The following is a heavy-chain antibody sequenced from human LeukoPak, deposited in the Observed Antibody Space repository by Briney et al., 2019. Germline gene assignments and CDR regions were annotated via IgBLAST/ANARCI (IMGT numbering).Heavy chain of an antibody. D-gene: IGHD5-18*01. CDR1: GFTFSDYY. CDR2: ISSSGSTI. CDR3: ARDRYGGYSYGSTVFDY. Sequence: GGSLRLSCAASGFTFSDYYMSWIRQAPGKGLEWVSYISSSGSTIYYADSVKGRFTISRDNAKNSLYLQMSSLRAEDTAVYYCARDRYGGYSYGSTVFDYWGQGTLVTVSS. J-gene: IGHJ4*02. V-gene: IGHV3-11*01.